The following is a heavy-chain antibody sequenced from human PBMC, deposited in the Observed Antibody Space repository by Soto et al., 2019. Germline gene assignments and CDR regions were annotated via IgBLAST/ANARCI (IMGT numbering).Heavy chain of an antibody. CDR1: GFTFSSYG. J-gene: IGHJ4*02. V-gene: IGHV3-33*01. D-gene: IGHD3-22*01. Sequence: GGSLRLSCAASGFTFSSYGMHWARQAPGKGLEWVAVIWYDGSNKYYADSVKGRFTISRDNSKNTLYLQMNSLRAEDTAVYYCARDGWDYYDSSGYGPFDYWGQGTLVTVSS. CDR2: IWYDGSNK. CDR3: ARDGWDYYDSSGYGPFDY.